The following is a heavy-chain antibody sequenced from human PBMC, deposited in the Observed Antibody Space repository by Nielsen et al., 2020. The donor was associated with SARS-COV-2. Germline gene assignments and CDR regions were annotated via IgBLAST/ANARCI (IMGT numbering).Heavy chain of an antibody. CDR2: FDPEDGET. J-gene: IGHJ5*02. CDR3: ARVGNYYDSLDP. CDR1: GYTLTELS. V-gene: IGHV1-24*01. D-gene: IGHD3-22*01. Sequence: ASVKVSCKVSGYTLTELSMHWVRQAPGKGLEWMGGFDPEDGETIYAQKFQGRVTMTTDTSTSTAYMELRSLRSDDTAVYYCARVGNYYDSLDPWGQGTLVTVSS.